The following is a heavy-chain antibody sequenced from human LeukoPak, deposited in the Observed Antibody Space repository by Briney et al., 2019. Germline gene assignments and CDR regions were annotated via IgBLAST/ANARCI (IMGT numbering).Heavy chain of an antibody. Sequence: PSETLSLTCAVYGGSFSGYYWSWIRQPPGKGLEWIGEINHSRSTNYNPSLKSRVTISVDTSKNQFSLKLSSVTAADTAVYYCARLGSKAISGGYWGQGTLVTVSS. CDR2: INHSRST. CDR1: GGSFSGYY. V-gene: IGHV4-34*01. J-gene: IGHJ4*02. CDR3: ARLGSKAISGGY. D-gene: IGHD7-27*01.